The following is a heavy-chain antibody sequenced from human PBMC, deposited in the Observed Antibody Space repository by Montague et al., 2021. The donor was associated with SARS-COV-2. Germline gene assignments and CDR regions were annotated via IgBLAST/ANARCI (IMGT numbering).Heavy chain of an antibody. D-gene: IGHD4-11*01. CDR2: ISDSGST. Sequence: SETLSLTCTVSGGSISSSYWSWFRQPPGRGLERIGYISDSGSTTNNTSLTSRVTTSVDTAKNQYSLKVNSVTAAATAVYYCARDYSATLPAVYWGQGTLVTVSS. CDR1: GGSISSSY. J-gene: IGHJ4*02. V-gene: IGHV4-59*12. CDR3: ARDYSATLPAVY.